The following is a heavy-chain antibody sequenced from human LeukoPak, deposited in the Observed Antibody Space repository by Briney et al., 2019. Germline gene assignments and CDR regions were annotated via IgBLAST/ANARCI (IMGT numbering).Heavy chain of an antibody. CDR3: AKGVGATPDYFDY. Sequence: PGGSLRLSCAASGFTFSSYGMHWVRQAPGKGLEWVAFIRYDGSNKYYADSVKGRSTISRDNSKNTLYLQMNSLRAEDTAVYYCAKGVGATPDYFDYWGQGTLVTVSS. D-gene: IGHD1-26*01. CDR2: IRYDGSNK. CDR1: GFTFSSYG. J-gene: IGHJ4*02. V-gene: IGHV3-30*02.